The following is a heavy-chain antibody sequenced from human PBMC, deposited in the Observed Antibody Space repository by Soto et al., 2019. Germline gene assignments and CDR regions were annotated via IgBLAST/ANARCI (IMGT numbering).Heavy chain of an antibody. J-gene: IGHJ4*02. Sequence: QVQLQESGPGLVKPSETLSLTCTVSGGSISSYYWSWIRQPPGKGLEGIGYIYYSGSTNYNPSLRTRVNMSXXTXKXXFALKLSSVTAADTAVYCCASLEGSGSYYHSHFDYWGQGTLVTVSS. CDR3: ASLEGSGSYYHSHFDY. V-gene: IGHV4-59*08. D-gene: IGHD3-10*01. CDR2: IYYSGST. CDR1: GGSISSYY.